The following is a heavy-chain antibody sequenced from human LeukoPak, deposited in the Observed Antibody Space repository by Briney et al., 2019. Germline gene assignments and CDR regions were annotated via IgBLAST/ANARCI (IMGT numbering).Heavy chain of an antibody. V-gene: IGHV4-4*07. J-gene: IGHJ4*02. CDR3: ARSPPGWGLPNYFDY. D-gene: IGHD1-26*01. Sequence: PSETLSLTCTVSGGSISSYYWSWIRQPAGKGLEWIGRIYTSGSTNYNPSLKSRVTMSVDTSKNQFSLKLSSVTAADTAVYYCARSPPGWGLPNYFDYWGQGTLVTVSS. CDR2: IYTSGST. CDR1: GGSISSYY.